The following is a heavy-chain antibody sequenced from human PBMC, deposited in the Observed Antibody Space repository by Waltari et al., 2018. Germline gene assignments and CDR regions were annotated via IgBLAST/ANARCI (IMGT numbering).Heavy chain of an antibody. Sequence: QVQLVESGGGVVQPGRSLRLSCAASGFTFSSYAMHWVRQAPGKGLGWVAVISHDGRSKKYVDSVKGRFTISRDNDKDTLYLQVTSLRAEDTAVYYCAKDRYGWGGYSDSWGQGTLVTVSS. CDR1: GFTFSSYA. V-gene: IGHV3-30*18. CDR3: AKDRYGWGGYSDS. D-gene: IGHD3-10*01. CDR2: ISHDGRSK. J-gene: IGHJ4*02.